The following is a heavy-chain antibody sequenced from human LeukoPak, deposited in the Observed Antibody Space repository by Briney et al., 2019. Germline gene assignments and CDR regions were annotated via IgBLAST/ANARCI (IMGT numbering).Heavy chain of an antibody. J-gene: IGHJ4*02. CDR1: GFTFSDFW. Sequence: GGSLRLSCAASGFTFSDFWMHWVRQAPGKGLVWVSRIKSDGTTTTYADSVRGRFTISRDNAKNTLYLQMNSLRAEDTATYYCAKAPLGSCRGSICYSLDSWGQGSLVTVSS. CDR2: IKSDGTTT. V-gene: IGHV3-74*03. D-gene: IGHD2-15*01. CDR3: AKAPLGSCRGSICYSLDS.